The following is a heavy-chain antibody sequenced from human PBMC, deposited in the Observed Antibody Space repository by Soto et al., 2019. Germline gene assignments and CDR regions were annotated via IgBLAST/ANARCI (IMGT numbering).Heavy chain of an antibody. Sequence: GGSLRLSCAASGFTLSSYAMHWVRQAPGKGLEWVALISYDGSDKDYSVSVKGRFTISRDNSRNTLFLQMNSLRAEDTAVYYCARDYYKYYDSSGYYRSPAYWGQGTLVTVS. V-gene: IGHV3-30-3*01. D-gene: IGHD3-22*01. CDR3: ARDYYKYYDSSGYYRSPAY. CDR2: ISYDGSDK. J-gene: IGHJ4*02. CDR1: GFTLSSYA.